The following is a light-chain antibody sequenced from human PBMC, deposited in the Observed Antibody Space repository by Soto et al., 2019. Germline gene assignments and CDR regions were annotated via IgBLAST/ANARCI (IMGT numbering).Light chain of an antibody. Sequence: EIVLTQSPATLSLSPGERATLSCRASQSVNNFLAWYQQKPGQAPRLLLYDASSRATGIPARFSGSGSGTDFTLTISSLEPEDFAVYYCQQRSDWRVTFGQGTRLEIK. J-gene: IGKJ5*01. V-gene: IGKV3-11*01. CDR2: DAS. CDR1: QSVNNF. CDR3: QQRSDWRVT.